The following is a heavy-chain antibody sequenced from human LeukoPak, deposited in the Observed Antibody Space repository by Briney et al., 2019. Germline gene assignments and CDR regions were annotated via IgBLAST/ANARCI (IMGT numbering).Heavy chain of an antibody. CDR3: VRDRGGVYGDDDFDI. CDR1: GFTFSSYS. Sequence: GGSLRLSCAASGFTFSSYSMNWVRQAPGKGLEWVSSISGISTYIYYADSVKGRFTISRENAKNSLYLQMNSLRADDTAVYYCVRDRGGVYGDDDFDIWGQGAMVTVSS. D-gene: IGHD2-15*01. V-gene: IGHV3-21*01. J-gene: IGHJ3*02. CDR2: ISGISTYI.